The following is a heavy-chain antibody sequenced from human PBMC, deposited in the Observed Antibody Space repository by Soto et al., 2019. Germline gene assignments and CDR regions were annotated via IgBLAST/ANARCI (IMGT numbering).Heavy chain of an antibody. CDR3: ARQGYCSGGSCSLYYYYMDV. D-gene: IGHD2-15*01. V-gene: IGHV4-39*01. J-gene: IGHJ6*03. Sequence: QLQLQESGPGLVKPSETLSLTCPVSGGSISYTTYYWGWIRQPPGQGLEWIGSIDYSGNTYYNPSLKSRVTISVDTSKNQFSLKLTSGTAAETAVYYCARQGYCSGGSCSLYYYYMDVWGKGTTVTVSS. CDR1: GGSISYTTYY. CDR2: IDYSGNT.